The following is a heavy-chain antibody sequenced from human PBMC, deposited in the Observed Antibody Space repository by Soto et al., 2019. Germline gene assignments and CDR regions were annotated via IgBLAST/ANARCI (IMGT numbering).Heavy chain of an antibody. D-gene: IGHD2-2*01. J-gene: IGHJ3*02. V-gene: IGHV1-18*01. Sequence: ASVKVSCKASGYTFTSYGISWGRQAPGQGLEWMGWISAYNGNTNYAQKLQGRVTMTTDTSTSTAYMELRSLRSDDTAVYYCARGSVSAAVGGAFDIWGQGTMVTVSS. CDR2: ISAYNGNT. CDR3: ARGSVSAAVGGAFDI. CDR1: GYTFTSYG.